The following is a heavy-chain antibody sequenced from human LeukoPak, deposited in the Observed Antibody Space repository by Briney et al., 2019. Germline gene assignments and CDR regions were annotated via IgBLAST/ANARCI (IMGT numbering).Heavy chain of an antibody. J-gene: IGHJ4*02. Sequence: GGSLRLSCAASGFTFSSYDMSWVRQAPGKGLEWVSAISGSGGSTYYADSVKGRFTISRDSSRNTLYLQMNSLTAEDTAVYFCAKDQSSGTYYDYWGQGTLVTVSS. D-gene: IGHD1-26*01. CDR2: ISGSGGST. V-gene: IGHV3-23*01. CDR3: AKDQSSGTYYDY. CDR1: GFTFSSYD.